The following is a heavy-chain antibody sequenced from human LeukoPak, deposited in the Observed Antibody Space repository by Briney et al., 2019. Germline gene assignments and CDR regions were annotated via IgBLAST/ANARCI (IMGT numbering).Heavy chain of an antibody. CDR1: GFTFFSYG. J-gene: IGHJ3*02. CDR2: ISYDGSNK. CDR3: AKEEWELQFGYDAFDI. Sequence: PGGSLRLSCAASGFTFFSYGMHWVRQAPGKGLEWVAVISYDGSNKYYADSVKGRFTISRDNSKNTLYLQMNSLRAEDTAVYYCAKEEWELQFGYDAFDIWGQGTMVTVSS. V-gene: IGHV3-30*18. D-gene: IGHD1-26*01.